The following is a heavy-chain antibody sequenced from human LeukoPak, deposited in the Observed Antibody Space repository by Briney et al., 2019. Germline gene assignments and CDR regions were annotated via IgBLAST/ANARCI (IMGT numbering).Heavy chain of an antibody. Sequence: SVKVSCKASGGTFSSYAISWVRQAPGQGLEWMGGIIPIFGTANYAQKFQGRVTITTDESTSTAYMELSSLRSEDTAVYYCARSTITFGGVIADLDYWGQGTLVTVSS. V-gene: IGHV1-69*05. CDR2: IIPIFGTA. J-gene: IGHJ4*02. CDR3: ARSTITFGGVIADLDY. CDR1: GGTFSSYA. D-gene: IGHD3-16*02.